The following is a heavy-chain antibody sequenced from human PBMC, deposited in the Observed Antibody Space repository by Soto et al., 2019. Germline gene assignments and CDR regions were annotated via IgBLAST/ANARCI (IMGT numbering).Heavy chain of an antibody. J-gene: IGHJ5*02. CDR2: FFDSGGT. CDR1: GGSIINSNCY. CDR3: ARHGEHSSHGRFHP. D-gene: IGHD6-13*01. V-gene: IGHV4-39*01. Sequence: LSLTCTVSGGSIINSNCYWGWVRQPPGKGLEWIGSFFDSGGTYYNPSLKSRAIISVDTSKNQFSLKMSSVTAADTAIYYCARHGEHSSHGRFHPWGQGTLVTV.